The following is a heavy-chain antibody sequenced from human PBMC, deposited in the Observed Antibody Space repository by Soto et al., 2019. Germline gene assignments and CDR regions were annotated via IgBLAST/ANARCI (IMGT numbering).Heavy chain of an antibody. J-gene: IGHJ6*02. Sequence: QVQLQESGPGLVKSSGTLSLICAVSGGSIMSNNWWSWVRQTPGKGLEWIGEIHRSGNTNYNPSLKSRVSMLMDKSKNQFSLEVYRVTAADTALYYCARTIAISGIVNYYGLDVWGQGTTVTVSS. CDR1: GGSIMSNNW. CDR2: IHRSGNT. V-gene: IGHV4-4*02. CDR3: ARTIAISGIVNYYGLDV. D-gene: IGHD6-13*01.